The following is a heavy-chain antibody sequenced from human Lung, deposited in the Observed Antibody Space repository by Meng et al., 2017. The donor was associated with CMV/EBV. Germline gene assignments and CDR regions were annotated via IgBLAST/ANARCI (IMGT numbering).Heavy chain of an antibody. D-gene: IGHD6-6*01. CDR2: ISGSGGST. CDR3: AKAYSSSSVGINRGFDY. Sequence: GEXXKISCAASGFTFSSYAMSWVRQAPGKGLEWVSAISGSGGSTYYADSVKGRFTISRDNSKNTLYLQMNSLRAEDTAVYYCAKAYSSSSVGINRGFDYWXQGTXVTVSS. J-gene: IGHJ4*02. V-gene: IGHV3-23*01. CDR1: GFTFSSYA.